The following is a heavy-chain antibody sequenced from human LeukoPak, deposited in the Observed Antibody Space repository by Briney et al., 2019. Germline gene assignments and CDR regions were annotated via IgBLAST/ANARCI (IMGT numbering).Heavy chain of an antibody. CDR2: IYTSGST. D-gene: IGHD4-23*01. Sequence: SETLSPTCTVSGGSISNYYWSWIRQPAGKGLEWIGRIYTSGSTNYNPSLKSRVTMSVDTSKNQFSLKMTSVTAADTAVYFCARDRLLYDYGGKPLFDYWGQGTLVTVSS. CDR1: GGSISNYY. CDR3: ARDRLLYDYGGKPLFDY. J-gene: IGHJ4*02. V-gene: IGHV4-4*07.